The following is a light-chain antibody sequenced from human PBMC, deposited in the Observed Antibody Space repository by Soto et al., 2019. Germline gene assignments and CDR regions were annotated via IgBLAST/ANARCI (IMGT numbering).Light chain of an antibody. CDR3: QQYGSSVT. V-gene: IGKV3-20*01. Sequence: EIVLTQSPGTLSVSTGEGATLSCRASQIVTSSHLAWYQQKPGQAPRLLIYDASTRATGIPDRFSGSGSATDFSLTISRLEPDDFAVYYCQQYGSSVTFGQGTRLEIK. CDR1: QIVTSSH. J-gene: IGKJ5*01. CDR2: DAS.